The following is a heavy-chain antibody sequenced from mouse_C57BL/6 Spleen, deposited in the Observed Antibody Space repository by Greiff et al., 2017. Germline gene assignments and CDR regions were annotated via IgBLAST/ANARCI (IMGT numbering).Heavy chain of an antibody. CDR3: AGPYYYGSSSYAMDY. Sequence: EVQVVESGGGLVKPGGSLKLSCAASGFTFSDYGMHWVRQAPEKGLEWVAYISSGSSTIYYADTVKGRFTISRDNAKNTLFLQMTSLRSDDTAMYYCAGPYYYGSSSYAMDYWGQGTSVTVSS. CDR1: GFTFSDYG. CDR2: ISSGSSTI. D-gene: IGHD1-1*01. J-gene: IGHJ4*01. V-gene: IGHV5-17*01.